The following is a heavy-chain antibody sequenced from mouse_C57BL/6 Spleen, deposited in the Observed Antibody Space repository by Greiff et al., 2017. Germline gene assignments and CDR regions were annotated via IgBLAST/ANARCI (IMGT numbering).Heavy chain of an antibody. CDR3: ARQLDSSGLDY. Sequence: EVKLVESGGGLVKPGGSLKLSCAASGFTFSSYTMSWVRQTPEKRLEWVATISGGGGNTYYPDSVKGRFTISRDNAKNTLYLQMSSLRSEDTALYYCARQLDSSGLDYWGQGTTLTVSS. CDR2: ISGGGGNT. D-gene: IGHD3-2*02. CDR1: GFTFSSYT. V-gene: IGHV5-9*01. J-gene: IGHJ2*01.